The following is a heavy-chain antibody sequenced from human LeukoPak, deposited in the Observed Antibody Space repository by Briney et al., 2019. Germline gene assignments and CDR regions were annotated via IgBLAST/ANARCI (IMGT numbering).Heavy chain of an antibody. V-gene: IGHV1-69*13. J-gene: IGHJ6*02. D-gene: IGHD6-13*01. CDR2: IIPIFGTA. Sequence: SVKVSCKASGGTFSSYPISWVRQAPGQGLEWMGGIIPIFGTANYAQKFQGRVTITADESTSTAYMELSSLRSEDTAVYYCARDVEESSSWFFLNYYYGMDVWGQGTTVTVSS. CDR3: ARDVEESSSWFFLNYYYGMDV. CDR1: GGTFSSYP.